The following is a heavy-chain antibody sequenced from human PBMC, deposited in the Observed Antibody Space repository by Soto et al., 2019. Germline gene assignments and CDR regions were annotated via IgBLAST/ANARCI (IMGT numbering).Heavy chain of an antibody. J-gene: IGHJ6*02. CDR2: IYYSGST. V-gene: IGHV4-59*01. Sequence: KPSETLSLTCTVSGGSISSYYWSWIRQPPGKGLERIGYIYYSGSTNYNPSLKSRVTISVDTSKNQFSLKLSSVTAADTAVYYCARERRVYGSGTGYYYYGMDVWGQGTTVTVSS. CDR3: ARERRVYGSGTGYYYYGMDV. D-gene: IGHD3-10*01. CDR1: GGSISSYY.